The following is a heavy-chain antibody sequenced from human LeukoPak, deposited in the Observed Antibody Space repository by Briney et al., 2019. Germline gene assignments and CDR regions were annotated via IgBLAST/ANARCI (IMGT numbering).Heavy chain of an antibody. CDR3: AKSGIVVPFYFDY. CDR2: IRYDGSNK. V-gene: IGHV3-30*02. D-gene: IGHD3-22*01. Sequence: PGGSLRLSCAASGFTFSSYGMHWVRQAPGKGLEWVAFIRYDGSNKYYADSVKGRFTISRDNSKNTLYLQMNSLRAEDTAVYYCAKSGIVVPFYFDYWGRGTLVTVSS. J-gene: IGHJ4*02. CDR1: GFTFSSYG.